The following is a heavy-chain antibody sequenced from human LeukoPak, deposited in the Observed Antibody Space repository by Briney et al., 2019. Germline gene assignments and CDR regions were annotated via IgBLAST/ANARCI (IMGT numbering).Heavy chain of an antibody. J-gene: IGHJ4*02. CDR1: GGSISSGGYS. D-gene: IGHD3-10*01. V-gene: IGHV4-30-2*01. Sequence: SETLSLTCAVSGGSISSGGYSWSWIRQPPGKGLEWIGYIYHSGSTYYNPSLKSRVTISVDRSKNQFSLKLSSVTAADTAVYYCARGSVRGKDYWGQGTLVTVSS. CDR3: ARGSVRGKDY. CDR2: IYHSGST.